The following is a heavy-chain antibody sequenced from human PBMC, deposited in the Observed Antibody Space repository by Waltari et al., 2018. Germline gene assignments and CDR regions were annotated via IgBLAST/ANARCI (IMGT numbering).Heavy chain of an antibody. CDR1: GYTFTGYY. J-gene: IGHJ4*02. CDR2: INPNSGGT. V-gene: IGHV1-2*02. Sequence: QVQLVQSGAEVKKPGASVTVSCKASGYTFTGYYIHWVRQAPGQGLEWMGWINPNSGGTNYAQKFQGRVTMTSDTSISTTYMELSGLRSDDTAVYYCARDQGYSYVYDFWGQGTLVTVSS. CDR3: ARDQGYSYVYDF. D-gene: IGHD5-18*01.